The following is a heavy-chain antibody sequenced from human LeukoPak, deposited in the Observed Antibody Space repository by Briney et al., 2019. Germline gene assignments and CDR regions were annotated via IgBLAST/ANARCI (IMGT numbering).Heavy chain of an antibody. D-gene: IGHD2/OR15-2a*01. Sequence: KASETLSLTCTVSGGSISSYYWGWIRQPPGKGLEWVGSIYYSGSTYYNPSLKSRVTISVDTSKNQFSLKLSSVTAADTAVYYCARHDRIIASPLVWGQGILVTVSS. J-gene: IGHJ4*02. CDR1: GGSISSYY. V-gene: IGHV4-39*01. CDR3: ARHDRIIASPLV. CDR2: IYYSGST.